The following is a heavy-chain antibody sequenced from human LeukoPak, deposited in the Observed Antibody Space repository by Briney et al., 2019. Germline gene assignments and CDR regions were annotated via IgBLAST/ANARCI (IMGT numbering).Heavy chain of an antibody. CDR2: ISWASGSL. CDR3: AKDRQKGSSLTAAGDAFDV. Sequence: GRSLRLSCIGSGFTFDDYAMHWVRQVPGKGLEWVSGISWASGSLAYADSVKGRFTVSRDNAKNSLYLQMNSLRSGDMALYYCAKDRQKGSSLTAAGDAFDVWGHGTMVIVSS. V-gene: IGHV3-9*03. CDR1: GFTFDDYA. J-gene: IGHJ3*01. D-gene: IGHD6-13*01.